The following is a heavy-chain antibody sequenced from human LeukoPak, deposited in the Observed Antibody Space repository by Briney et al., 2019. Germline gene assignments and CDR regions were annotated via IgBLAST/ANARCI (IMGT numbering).Heavy chain of an antibody. V-gene: IGHV3-30*18. Sequence: GGSLRLSCAASGFTFSSYGMHWVRQAPGKGLEWVAVIGYDGTNKYYADSVKGRFTISRDDSKNTLYLQMNSLRAEDTAVYYCAKDRRPAGLRYFDWLCDYWGQGTLVTVSS. D-gene: IGHD3-9*01. CDR2: IGYDGTNK. CDR1: GFTFSSYG. J-gene: IGHJ4*02. CDR3: AKDRRPAGLRYFDWLCDY.